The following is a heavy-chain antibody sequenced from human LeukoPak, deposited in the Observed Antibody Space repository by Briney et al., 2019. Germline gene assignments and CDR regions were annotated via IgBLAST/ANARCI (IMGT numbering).Heavy chain of an antibody. D-gene: IGHD2-8*01. CDR1: GYTFTDYY. V-gene: IGHV1-2*02. Sequence: ASVKVSCKASGYTFTDYYMEWVRQAPGQGLEWMGWINPNSGGTNYAQKFRGRVTMTRDTSISTAYMELSRLRSDDTAVYYCARVRSYCTNGVCYWDLDYWGQGTLVTVSS. CDR2: INPNSGGT. J-gene: IGHJ4*02. CDR3: ARVRSYCTNGVCYWDLDY.